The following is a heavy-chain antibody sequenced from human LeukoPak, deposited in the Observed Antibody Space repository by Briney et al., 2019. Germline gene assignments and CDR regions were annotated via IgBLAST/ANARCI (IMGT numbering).Heavy chain of an antibody. CDR1: GFSLSTSGVG. CDR3: AQTSPHHGTASYRY. Sequence: SGPTLVKPTQTLTLTCTSSGFSLSTSGVGVGWIRQPPGKALEWLALIYWDDDKRYSPSLKSRLTITKDTSKNQVVLTMTNMDPVDTATYYCAQTSPHHGTASYRYWGQGTLVTVSS. D-gene: IGHD3-10*01. J-gene: IGHJ4*02. CDR2: IYWDDDK. V-gene: IGHV2-5*02.